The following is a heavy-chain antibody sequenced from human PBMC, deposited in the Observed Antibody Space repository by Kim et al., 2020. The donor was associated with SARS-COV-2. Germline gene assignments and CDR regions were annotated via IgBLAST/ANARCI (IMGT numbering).Heavy chain of an antibody. D-gene: IGHD3-3*01. Sequence: GGSLRLSCSASESTLNSHAMSWVRQAPRKGLEWVSVISGPGGGTYYADFVRGRFTISRDKSKNTLYLQMTNLRAEDTAIYFCASGGYSFGDWLDPWGQGTLVTVSS. CDR1: ESTLNSHA. CDR2: ISGPGGGT. CDR3: ASGGYSFGDWLDP. J-gene: IGHJ5*02. V-gene: IGHV3-23*01.